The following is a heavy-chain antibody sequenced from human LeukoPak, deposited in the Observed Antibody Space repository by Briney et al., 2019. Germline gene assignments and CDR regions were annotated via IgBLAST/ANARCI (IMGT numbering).Heavy chain of an antibody. J-gene: IGHJ4*02. CDR2: IDPDGTDI. CDR1: GLTTRNSW. CDR3: VRGSFSF. D-gene: IGHD2-2*01. V-gene: IGHV3-7*04. Sequence: GGSLRLSCAVSGLTTRNSWMSWVRQAPGKGLEWVANIDPDGTDIYYMDSVKGRFTVSRDNDKNSLYLQMHSLRVEDTATYYCVRGSFSFWGQGTLVTV.